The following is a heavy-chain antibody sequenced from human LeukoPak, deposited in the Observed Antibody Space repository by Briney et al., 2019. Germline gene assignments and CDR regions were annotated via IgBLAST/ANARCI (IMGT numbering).Heavy chain of an antibody. D-gene: IGHD3-22*01. CDR3: ASSFYYYDSSGYYHDAFDI. CDR2: ILPIFGTA. V-gene: IGHV1-69*05. Sequence: SVKVYCKASGGTFSSYAISWVRQAPGQGLELMGRILPIFGTANYEQKFQGRVTITTDESTSTAYMELSSLRSEDTAVYYCASSFYYYDSSGYYHDAFDIWGQGTMVTVSS. CDR1: GGTFSSYA. J-gene: IGHJ3*02.